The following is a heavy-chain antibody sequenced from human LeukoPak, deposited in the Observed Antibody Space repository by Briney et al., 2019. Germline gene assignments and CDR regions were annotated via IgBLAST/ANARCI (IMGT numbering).Heavy chain of an antibody. CDR1: DYPFTNFG. D-gene: IGHD1-26*01. CDR3: ARISRDSGSYRRWFDP. CDR2: ISAYNGNT. J-gene: IGHJ5*02. Sequence: ASAKVSCKASDYPFTNFGVSWVRQAPGQGLEWMGWISAYNGNTNYAQKLRGRVTMTTDTSTSTAYMELRSLRSDDTAVYYCARISRDSGSYRRWFDPWGQGTLVTVSS. V-gene: IGHV1-18*01.